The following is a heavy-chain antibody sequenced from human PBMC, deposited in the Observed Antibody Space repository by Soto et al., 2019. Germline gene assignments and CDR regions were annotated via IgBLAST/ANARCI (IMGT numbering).Heavy chain of an antibody. CDR2: ISGSGGST. Sequence: PGGSLRLSCAASGFTFSSYAMSWVRQAPGKGLEWVSAISGSGGSTYYADSVKGRFTISRDNSKNTLYLQMNSLRAEDTAVYYCAKEYYCSSTSCYASRYFDYWGQGTLVTVSS. J-gene: IGHJ4*02. D-gene: IGHD2-2*01. CDR1: GFTFSSYA. V-gene: IGHV3-23*01. CDR3: AKEYYCSSTSCYASRYFDY.